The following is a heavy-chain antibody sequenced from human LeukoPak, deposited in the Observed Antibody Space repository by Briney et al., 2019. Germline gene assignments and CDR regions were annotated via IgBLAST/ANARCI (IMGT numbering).Heavy chain of an antibody. CDR3: ARGVAAAGRLVDY. CDR2: ISSSSSTI. V-gene: IGHV3-48*02. CDR1: GFTFSSYN. J-gene: IGHJ4*02. Sequence: GGSLRLSCAASGFTFSSYNMNWVRQAQGKGLEWVSYISSSSSTIYYADSVKGRFTISRDNAKNSLYLQMNSLRDEDTAVYYCARGVAAAGRLVDYSGQGTLVTVSS. D-gene: IGHD6-13*01.